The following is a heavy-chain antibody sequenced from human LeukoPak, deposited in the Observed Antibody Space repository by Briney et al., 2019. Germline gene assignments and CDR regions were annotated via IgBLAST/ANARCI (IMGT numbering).Heavy chain of an antibody. CDR3: ARGPGYSSSWLVY. CDR2: INSDGRST. J-gene: IGHJ4*02. CDR1: GFTFSSYW. D-gene: IGHD6-13*01. V-gene: IGHV3-74*01. Sequence: GGSLRLSCAASGFTFSSYWMHWVRQAPGKGLVWVSRINSDGRSTSYADSVKGRFPISRDNAKNTLYLQMNSLRAEDTAVYYCARGPGYSSSWLVYWGQGTLVTVSS.